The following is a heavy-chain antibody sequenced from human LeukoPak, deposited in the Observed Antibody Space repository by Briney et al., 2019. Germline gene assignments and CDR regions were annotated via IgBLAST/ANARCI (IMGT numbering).Heavy chain of an antibody. V-gene: IGHV1-2*02. CDR2: INPDSGCT. J-gene: IGHJ4*02. CDR3: APTAEAYTSWWKV. D-gene: IGHD3-16*01. Sequence: ASVKVSCKASGYKFTDDYMHWVRQAPGQGLGFMGWINPDSGCTNYAQKFKGRVTMTRDTSISTAYLEVRSLTSDDTAVYYCAPTAEAYTSWWKVWGQGTLVTVSS. CDR1: GYKFTDDY.